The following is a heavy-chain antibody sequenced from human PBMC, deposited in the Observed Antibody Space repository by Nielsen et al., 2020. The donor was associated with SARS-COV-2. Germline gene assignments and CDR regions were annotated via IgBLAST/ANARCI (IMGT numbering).Heavy chain of an antibody. J-gene: IGHJ5*02. D-gene: IGHD6-19*01. V-gene: IGHV4-39*01. Sequence: SETLSLTCTVSGGSISSSSYYWGWIRQPPGKGLEWIVSIYYSGSTYYNPSLKSRVTISVDTSKNQFSLKLSSVTAADTAVYYCAITYSGWPYSWFDPWGQGTLVTVSS. CDR2: IYYSGST. CDR3: AITYSGWPYSWFDP. CDR1: GGSISSSSYY.